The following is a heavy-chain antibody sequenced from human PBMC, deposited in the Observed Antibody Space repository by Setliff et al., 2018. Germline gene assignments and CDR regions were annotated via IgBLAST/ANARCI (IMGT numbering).Heavy chain of an antibody. Sequence: ASVKVSCKASGYTFTTYYMHWVRQAPGQGLEWMGVINPSDGSTTYAQKFQGWVTMTRDTPTNTVYMQLNSLRFEDRAVYYCARENTAKNFWGEESDYWGQGTLVTVSS. V-gene: IGHV1-46*01. CDR2: INPSDGST. J-gene: IGHJ4*02. CDR3: ARENTAKNFWGEESDY. CDR1: GYTFTTYY. D-gene: IGHD3-3*01.